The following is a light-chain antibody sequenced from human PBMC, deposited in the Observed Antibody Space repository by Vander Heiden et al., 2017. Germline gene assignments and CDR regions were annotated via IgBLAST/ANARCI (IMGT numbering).Light chain of an antibody. CDR1: QSVSTSD. Sequence: TLSCMASQSVSTSDLAWYQQKPGQAPRRLIYGVSSRDSGIPDRFSGSGSGTDFTLTISSLDAEDVAVYYCQHGGSSPRTFGQGTKVEIK. J-gene: IGKJ1*01. CDR3: QHGGSSPRT. V-gene: IGKV3-20*01. CDR2: GVS.